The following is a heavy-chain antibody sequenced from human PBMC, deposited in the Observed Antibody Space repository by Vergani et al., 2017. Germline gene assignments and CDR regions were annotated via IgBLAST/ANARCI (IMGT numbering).Heavy chain of an antibody. J-gene: IGHJ4*02. Sequence: QMQLVQSGPEVKKPGTSVKVSCKASGFTFTSSAMQWVRQARGQRLEWIGWIVVGSGNTNYAQKFQERVTITRDMSTSTAYMELSSLRSEDTAVYYCARGHRAAKFYDFWSGYPYWGQGTLVTVSS. CDR1: GFTFTSSA. V-gene: IGHV1-58*02. D-gene: IGHD3-3*01. CDR2: IVVGSGNT. CDR3: ARGHRAAKFYDFWSGYPY.